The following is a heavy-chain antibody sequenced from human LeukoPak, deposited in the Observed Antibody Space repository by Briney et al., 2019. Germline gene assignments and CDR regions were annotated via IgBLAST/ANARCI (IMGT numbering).Heavy chain of an antibody. CDR3: ARDLPQYCINNICFDGY. Sequence: GGSLRLSCATSGFTFNSYWMTWVRQAPGKGPEWVANIKGDGSEEYYVDSVKGRFTISRDNAKNSLFLQMNSLRVEDTAVYYSARDLPQYCINNICFDGYWGQGTLVTVSS. CDR1: GFTFNSYW. J-gene: IGHJ4*02. V-gene: IGHV3-7*01. D-gene: IGHD2-8*01. CDR2: IKGDGSEE.